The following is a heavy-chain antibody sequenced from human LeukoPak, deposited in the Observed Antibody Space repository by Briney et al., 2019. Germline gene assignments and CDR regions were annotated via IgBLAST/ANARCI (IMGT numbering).Heavy chain of an antibody. CDR3: ARDLGYCSGGSCPPYGMDV. Sequence: GGSLRLSCAASGFTFSSYSMNWARQAPGKGLEWVSSISSSSSYIYYADSVKGRFTISRDNAKNSLYLQMNSLRAEDTAVYYCARDLGYCSGGSCPPYGMDVWGQGTTVTVSS. CDR2: ISSSSSYI. CDR1: GFTFSSYS. V-gene: IGHV3-21*01. J-gene: IGHJ6*02. D-gene: IGHD2-15*01.